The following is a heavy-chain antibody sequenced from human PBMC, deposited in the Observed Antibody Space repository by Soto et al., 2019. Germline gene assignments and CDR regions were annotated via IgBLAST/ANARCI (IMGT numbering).Heavy chain of an antibody. V-gene: IGHV4-30-2*01. CDR1: GGSMSSDTYS. D-gene: IGHD3-10*01. CDR3: ARHLWGGSGSFDY. J-gene: IGHJ4*02. Sequence: SSETLSLTCAVSGGSMSSDTYSWSWIRQPPGKGLEWIGYIYHSGTTYYNPSLRSRVTLSVDRSKNEFSLKLTSVTAADTAVYYCARHLWGGSGSFDYWGQGTLVTVSS. CDR2: IYHSGTT.